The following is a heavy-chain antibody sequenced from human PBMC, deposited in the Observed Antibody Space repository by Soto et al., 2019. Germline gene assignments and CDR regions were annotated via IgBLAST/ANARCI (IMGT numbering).Heavy chain of an antibody. J-gene: IGHJ3*02. CDR1: NYTFTNFG. V-gene: IGHV1-18*01. CDR3: ARSPDVLLEPATREDALDI. Sequence: QVQLVQSGAELKKPGASVKVSCRTSNYTFTNFGISWVRRAPGQGLEWLGWISSFNGNTISAQKIQGRLTMTTDTSTSTAYMELRSLRSDDTAKYYCARSPDVLLEPATREDALDIWGQGTMVIVSS. D-gene: IGHD2-2*01. CDR2: ISSFNGNT.